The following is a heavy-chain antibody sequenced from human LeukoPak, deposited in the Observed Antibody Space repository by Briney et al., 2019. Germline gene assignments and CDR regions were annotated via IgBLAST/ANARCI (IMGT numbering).Heavy chain of an antibody. J-gene: IGHJ3*02. CDR1: GFTFTSSA. Sequence: SVKVSCKASGFTFTSSAVQWVRQARGQRLEWIGWIVVGSGNTNYAQKSQERVTITRDMSTSTAYMELSSLRSEDTAVYYCAAEKAPIVVVPAAISGAFDIWGQGTMVTVSS. D-gene: IGHD2-2*02. V-gene: IGHV1-58*01. CDR2: IVVGSGNT. CDR3: AAEKAPIVVVPAAISGAFDI.